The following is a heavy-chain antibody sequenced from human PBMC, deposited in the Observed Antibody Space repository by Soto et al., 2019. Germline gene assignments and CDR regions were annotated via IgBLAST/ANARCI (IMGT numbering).Heavy chain of an antibody. J-gene: IGHJ4*02. D-gene: IGHD2-8*01. CDR3: MRSHGAY. CDR2: ISYSGTA. CDR1: GGSVSSGPYH. Sequence: QVQLQESGPGLVKTSETLSLTCTVSGGSVSSGPYHWNWVRRPPGKGLEWSGHISYSGTANYNPSLRGRVTMSTDTSKNQFSLRLSSVPASDTAVYYCMRSHGAYWGQGTLVTVSS. V-gene: IGHV4-61*01.